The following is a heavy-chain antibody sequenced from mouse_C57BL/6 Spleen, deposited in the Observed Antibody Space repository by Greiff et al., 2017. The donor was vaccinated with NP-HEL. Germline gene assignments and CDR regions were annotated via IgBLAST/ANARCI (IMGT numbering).Heavy chain of an antibody. J-gene: IGHJ4*01. V-gene: IGHV5-17*01. CDR1: GFTFSDYG. Sequence: EVKVVESGGGLVKPGGSLKLSCAASGFTFSDYGMHWVRQAPEKGLEWVAYISSGSSTIYYADTVKGRFTISRDNAKNTLFLQMTSLRSEDTAMYYCARLRIDYAMDYWGQGTSVTVSS. CDR3: ARLRIDYAMDY. CDR2: ISSGSSTI.